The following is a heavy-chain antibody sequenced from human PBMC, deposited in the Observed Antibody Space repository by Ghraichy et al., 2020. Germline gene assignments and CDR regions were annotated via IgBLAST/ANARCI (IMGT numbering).Heavy chain of an antibody. CDR2: ISSSSSYI. J-gene: IGHJ6*02. D-gene: IGHD4-23*01. CDR1: GFTFSSYS. Sequence: GGSLRLSCAASGFTFSSYSMNWVRQAPGKGLEWVSSISSSSSYIYYADSVKGRFTISKDNAKNSLYLQMNSLRAEDTAVYYCATTVAYYDYYGMDVWGQGTTVTVSS. CDR3: ATTVAYYDYYGMDV. V-gene: IGHV3-21*01.